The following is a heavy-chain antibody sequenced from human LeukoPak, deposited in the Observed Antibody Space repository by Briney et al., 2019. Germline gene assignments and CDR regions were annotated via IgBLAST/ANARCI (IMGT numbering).Heavy chain of an antibody. Sequence: SETLSLTCTVSGDSISSYYWSWIRQPPGKGLEWIGCIYYSGNTNYNPSLKSRVTISIDTSKNQFPLKLSSVTAADTAVYYCARDYAFDIWGQGTMVTVSS. CDR1: GDSISSYY. CDR3: ARDYAFDI. J-gene: IGHJ3*02. V-gene: IGHV4-59*01. CDR2: IYYSGNT.